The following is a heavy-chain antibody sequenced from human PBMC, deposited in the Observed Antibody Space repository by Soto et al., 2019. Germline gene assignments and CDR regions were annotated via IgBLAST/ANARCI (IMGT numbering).Heavy chain of an antibody. Sequence: PVGSLRLSCAASGFTFSNFAMMWVRQAPGEGLECVSAISAGGVATYYADSVKGRFTVSRDNSKDTLYLQMNSLRGEDTAVYFCAKRLTSGDEGFWGRGTLVTVSS. J-gene: IGHJ4*02. CDR1: GFTFSNFA. CDR2: ISAGGVAT. V-gene: IGHV3-23*01. D-gene: IGHD2-21*02. CDR3: AKRLTSGDEGF.